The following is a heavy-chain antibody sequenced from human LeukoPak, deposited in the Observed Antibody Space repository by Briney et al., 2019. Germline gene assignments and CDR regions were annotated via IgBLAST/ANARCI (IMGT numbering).Heavy chain of an antibody. CDR2: IYSGGST. CDR1: GFTVSSNY. Sequence: GGSLRLSCAASGFTVSSNYMSWVRQAPGKGLEWVSVIYSGGSTYYADSVKGRFTISRDNSKNTLYLQMNSLRAEDTAVYYCARDRGVGSLIGEWVYWGQGTLVTVSS. V-gene: IGHV3-53*01. J-gene: IGHJ4*02. CDR3: ARDRGVGSLIGEWVY. D-gene: IGHD3-10*01.